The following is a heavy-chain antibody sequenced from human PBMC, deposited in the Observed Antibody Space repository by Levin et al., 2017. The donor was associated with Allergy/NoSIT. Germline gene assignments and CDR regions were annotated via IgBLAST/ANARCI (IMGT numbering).Heavy chain of an antibody. J-gene: IGHJ3*02. CDR3: ARAIAAAAIRVDAFDI. D-gene: IGHD6-13*01. CDR1: GGTFSSYA. V-gene: IGHV1-69*06. Sequence: SVKVSCKASGGTFSSYAISWVRQAPGQGLEWMGGIIPIFGTANYAQKFQGRVTITADKSTSTAYMELSSLRSEDTAVYYCARAIAAAAIRVDAFDIWGQGTMVTVSS. CDR2: IIPIFGTA.